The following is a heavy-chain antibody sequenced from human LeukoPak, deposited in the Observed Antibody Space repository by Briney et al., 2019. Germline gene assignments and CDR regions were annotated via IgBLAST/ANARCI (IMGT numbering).Heavy chain of an antibody. V-gene: IGHV4-38-2*02. Sequence: SETLSLTCTVSGYSISSGYYWGWIRQPPGKGLEWIGYIYYSGSTNYNPSLKSRVTISVDTSKNQFSLKLSSVTAADTAVYYCAKDPGSGSYYMDVWGKGTTVTVSS. D-gene: IGHD3-10*01. CDR1: GYSISSGYY. J-gene: IGHJ6*03. CDR2: IYYSGST. CDR3: AKDPGSGSYYMDV.